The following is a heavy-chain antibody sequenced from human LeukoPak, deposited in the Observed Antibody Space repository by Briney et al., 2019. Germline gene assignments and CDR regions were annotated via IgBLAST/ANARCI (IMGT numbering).Heavy chain of an antibody. CDR1: GFTFSSYA. J-gene: IGHJ6*02. D-gene: IGHD3-9*01. Sequence: GRSLRLSCAASGFTFSSYAMHWVRQAPGKGLEWVAVISYDGSNKYYADSVKGRFTISRDNSKNTLYLQMNSLRAEDTAVYYCARDYDILTGNYGMDVWGQGTTVTVSS. V-gene: IGHV3-30*04. CDR2: ISYDGSNK. CDR3: ARDYDILTGNYGMDV.